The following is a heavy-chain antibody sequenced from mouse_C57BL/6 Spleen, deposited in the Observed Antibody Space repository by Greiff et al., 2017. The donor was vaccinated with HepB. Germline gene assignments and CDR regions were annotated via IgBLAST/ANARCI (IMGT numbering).Heavy chain of an antibody. Sequence: QVQLKQPGAELVRPGSSVKLSCKASGYTFTSYWMDWVKQRPGQGLEWIGNIYPSDSETHYNQKFKDKATLTVDKSSSTAYMQLSSLTSEDSAVYYCARSRVLGRGFAYWGQGTLVTVSA. J-gene: IGHJ3*01. V-gene: IGHV1-61*01. CDR1: GYTFTSYW. CDR3: ARSRVLGRGFAY. D-gene: IGHD4-1*01. CDR2: IYPSDSET.